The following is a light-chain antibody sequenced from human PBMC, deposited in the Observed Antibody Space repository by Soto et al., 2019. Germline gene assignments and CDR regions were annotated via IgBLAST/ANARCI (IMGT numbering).Light chain of an antibody. CDR1: QSVSSY. V-gene: IGKV3-11*01. Sequence: DIVLTQSPATLSLSPGERATLSCRASQSVSSYLAWYQHKPGQAPRLLIYDASNRATGIPARFSGSGSGTDFTLTISSLEPEDFAVYYCQQRSNWPITFGQGTRLEI. J-gene: IGKJ5*01. CDR2: DAS. CDR3: QQRSNWPIT.